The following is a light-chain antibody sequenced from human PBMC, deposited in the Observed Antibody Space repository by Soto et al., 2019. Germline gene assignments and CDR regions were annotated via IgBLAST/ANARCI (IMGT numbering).Light chain of an antibody. CDR2: DVS. Sequence: AIQVTQSPSSLSASVGDRVTMTCRASQDIRGALAWYQQKSGKPPNLLIYDVSTLEGGVPSRFIGSGSGTEFTLTISSLQPEDFGTYYCQQFNSDPITFGHGTRLEIK. CDR3: QQFNSDPIT. CDR1: QDIRGA. V-gene: IGKV1-13*02. J-gene: IGKJ5*01.